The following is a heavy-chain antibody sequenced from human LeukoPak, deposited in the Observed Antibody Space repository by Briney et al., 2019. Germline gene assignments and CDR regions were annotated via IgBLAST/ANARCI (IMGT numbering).Heavy chain of an antibody. V-gene: IGHV4-39*07. CDR1: GVSISSSSYY. J-gene: IGHJ4*02. CDR2: IYYSGST. D-gene: IGHD1-1*01. Sequence: SETLSLTCTVSGVSISSSSYYWGWIRQPPGKGLEWIGSIYYSGSTYYNPSLKSRVTISVDTSKNQFSLKLSSVTAADTAVYYCASTNWNDVDYWGQGTLVTVSS. CDR3: ASTNWNDVDY.